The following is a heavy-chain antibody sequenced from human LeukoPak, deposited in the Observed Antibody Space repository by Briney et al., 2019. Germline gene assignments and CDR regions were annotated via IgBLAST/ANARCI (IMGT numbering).Heavy chain of an antibody. J-gene: IGHJ4*02. V-gene: IGHV4-34*01. Sequence: SETLSLTYALDCRSFSGYYWSWIRQPPGKWLEWLGEIEHSASTNYNPSLNSRAPLSVNTSKNQFSLKLSSVTAAGTAVYYCARGASSGSYYTQSFDYWGQGTLVTVSS. CDR2: IEHSAST. D-gene: IGHD3-10*01. CDR1: CRSFSGYY. CDR3: ARGASSGSYYTQSFDY.